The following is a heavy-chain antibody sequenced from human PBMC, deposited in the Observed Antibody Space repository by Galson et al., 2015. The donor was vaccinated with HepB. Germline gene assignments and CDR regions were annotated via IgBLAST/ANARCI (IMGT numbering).Heavy chain of an antibody. V-gene: IGHV3-30*18. CDR3: AKDVAPGVLPDALYGYYYMDV. Sequence: SLRLSCAATGFAFSSYGMHWVRQAPGRGLEWVALIALDGSNKFYGGSVEGRFTVSRDNSKNTLYLEMSSLKAEDTAVYYCAKDVAPGVLPDALYGYYYMDVWGKGTTVTVSS. J-gene: IGHJ6*03. D-gene: IGHD2-2*01. CDR2: IALDGSNK. CDR1: GFAFSSYG.